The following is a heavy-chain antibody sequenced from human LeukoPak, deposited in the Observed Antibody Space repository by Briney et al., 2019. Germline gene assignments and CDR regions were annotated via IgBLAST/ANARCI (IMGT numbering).Heavy chain of an antibody. Sequence: GGSLGLSCAASGFTFSSYGMHWVRQAPGKGLEWVAVIWYDGSNKYYADSVKGRFTISRDNSKNTLYLQMNSLRAEDTAVYYCAKDWVAGATKTGIDYWGQGTLVTVSS. D-gene: IGHD1-26*01. J-gene: IGHJ4*02. V-gene: IGHV3-33*06. CDR3: AKDWVAGATKTGIDY. CDR1: GFTFSSYG. CDR2: IWYDGSNK.